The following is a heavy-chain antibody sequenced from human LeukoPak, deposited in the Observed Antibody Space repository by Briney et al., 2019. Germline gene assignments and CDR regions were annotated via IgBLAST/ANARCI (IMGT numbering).Heavy chain of an antibody. Sequence: SVKVSCKASGGTFSSYAISWVRQAPGQGLEWMGGIIPIFGTANYAQKFQGRVTITTDESTSTAYMELSSLRSEDTAVYYCAGGPYYCDSSGYYGFDYWGQGTLVTVSS. CDR2: IIPIFGTA. V-gene: IGHV1-69*05. CDR1: GGTFSSYA. D-gene: IGHD3-22*01. J-gene: IGHJ4*02. CDR3: AGGPYYCDSSGYYGFDY.